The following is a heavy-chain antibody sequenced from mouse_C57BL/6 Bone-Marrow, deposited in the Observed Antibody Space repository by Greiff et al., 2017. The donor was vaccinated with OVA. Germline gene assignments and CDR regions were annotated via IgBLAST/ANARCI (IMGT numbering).Heavy chain of an antibody. CDR2: ISSGGSYT. V-gene: IGHV5-6*01. CDR3: ARQENYYGSSLDY. D-gene: IGHD1-1*01. J-gene: IGHJ2*01. Sequence: EVHLVESGGDLVKPGGSLKLSCAASGFTFSSYGMSWVRQTPDKRLEWVATISSGGSYTYYPDSVKGRFTISRDNAKNTLYLQMSSLKSEDTAMYYCARQENYYGSSLDYWGQGTTLTVSS. CDR1: GFTFSSYG.